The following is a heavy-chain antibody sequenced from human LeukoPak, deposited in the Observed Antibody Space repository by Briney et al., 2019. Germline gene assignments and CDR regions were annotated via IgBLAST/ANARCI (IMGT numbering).Heavy chain of an antibody. J-gene: IGHJ4*02. CDR1: GFTFSNAW. CDR3: TTDPADYDFWSGYKYY. D-gene: IGHD3-3*01. V-gene: IGHV3-15*01. CDR2: IKSKTDGGTT. Sequence: GGSLRLSCAASGFTFSNAWMSWVRQAPGKGLEWVGRIKSKTDGGTTDYAAPVKGRFTISRDDSKNTLYLQMNSLKTEDTAVYYCTTDPADYDFWSGYKYYWGQGTLVTVSS.